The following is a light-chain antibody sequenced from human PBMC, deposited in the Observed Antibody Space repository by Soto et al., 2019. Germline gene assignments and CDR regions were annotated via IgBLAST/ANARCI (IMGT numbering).Light chain of an antibody. V-gene: IGKV1-17*03. CDR3: LQHNSYPYT. Sequence: DIQMTQSPSAMSASVGDRVTITCRASQGITNYLAWFQQKPGKVPKRLIYGASDLQSGVPSRFSGSGSGTEFTLTITILQPEDFATYYCLQHNSYPYTFGQGTKLEIK. CDR1: QGITNY. J-gene: IGKJ2*01. CDR2: GAS.